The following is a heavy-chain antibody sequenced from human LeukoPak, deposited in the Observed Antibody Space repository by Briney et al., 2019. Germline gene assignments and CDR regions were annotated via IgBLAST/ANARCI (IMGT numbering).Heavy chain of an antibody. Sequence: GGSLRLSCAASGFTCSSYAMSWVRQAPGKGLEWVSSLSGSGGSPNYANSVKGRFTISRDNSKNTLYLQMNSLRAEDTAVYYCAREGQPHDAFDIWGQGTMVTVSS. CDR1: GFTCSSYA. CDR3: AREGQPHDAFDI. D-gene: IGHD5-18*01. CDR2: LSGSGGSP. J-gene: IGHJ3*02. V-gene: IGHV3-23*01.